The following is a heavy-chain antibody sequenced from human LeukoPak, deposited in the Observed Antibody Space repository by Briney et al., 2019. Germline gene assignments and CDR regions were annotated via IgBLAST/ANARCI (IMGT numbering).Heavy chain of an antibody. J-gene: IGHJ4*02. CDR3: ARAGYSGYGTDY. CDR2: INHSGST. Sequence: SETPSLTCAVYGGSFSGYYWSWIRQPPGKGLEWIGEINHSGSTNYNPSLKSRVTISVDTSKNQFSLKLSSVTAADTAVYYCARAGYSGYGTDYWGQGTLVTVSS. D-gene: IGHD5-12*01. V-gene: IGHV4-34*01. CDR1: GGSFSGYY.